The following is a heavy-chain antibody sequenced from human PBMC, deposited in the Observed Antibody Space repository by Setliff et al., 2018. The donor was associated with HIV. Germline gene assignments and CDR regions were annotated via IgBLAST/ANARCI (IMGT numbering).Heavy chain of an antibody. CDR3: ARGALTQYFDF. CDR2: ISGYTGNT. D-gene: IGHD3-9*01. J-gene: IGHJ4*02. V-gene: IGHV1-18*01. CDR1: GYMFTSFA. Sequence: PGESLKVSCKASGYMFTSFAMHWVRQAPGQGLEWMGRISGYTGNTNFAPKFQDRVIMTMDTSTGTAYMELPSLTSDDTAVYYCARGALTQYFDFWGQGTLVTVSS.